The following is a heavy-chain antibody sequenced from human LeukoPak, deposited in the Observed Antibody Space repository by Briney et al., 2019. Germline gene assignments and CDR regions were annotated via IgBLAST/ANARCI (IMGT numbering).Heavy chain of an antibody. V-gene: IGHV1-69*05. J-gene: IGHJ4*02. Sequence: SVKVSCKASGGTFSSYAISWVRQAPGQGLEWMGGIIPIFGTANYAQKFQGRVTITTDESTSTPYMELSSLRSEDTAVYYCARDATYYDFWSGYYTLAYRLDHWGQGTLVTVSS. CDR3: ARDATYYDFWSGYYTLAYRLDH. CDR2: IIPIFGTA. D-gene: IGHD3-3*01. CDR1: GGTFSSYA.